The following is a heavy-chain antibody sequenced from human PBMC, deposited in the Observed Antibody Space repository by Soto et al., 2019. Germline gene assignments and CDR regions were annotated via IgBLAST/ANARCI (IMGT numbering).Heavy chain of an antibody. J-gene: IGHJ5*02. V-gene: IGHV3-30-3*01. CDR1: GFTFSSYA. CDR3: ARAFIAVAGSWFEP. D-gene: IGHD6-19*01. Sequence: GGSLRLSCAASGFTFSSYAMHGVRQAPGKGLEWVAFISYDGSKKYYADSVKGRYPISRDNSKNTLYLQMNSVRAEDTAVYYCARAFIAVAGSWFEPWGQGALVTVSS. CDR2: ISYDGSKK.